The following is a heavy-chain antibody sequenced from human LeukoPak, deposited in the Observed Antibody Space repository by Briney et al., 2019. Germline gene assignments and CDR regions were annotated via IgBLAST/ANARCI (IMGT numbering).Heavy chain of an antibody. Sequence: GGSLRLSCAASGFTFSSYSTNWVRQAPGKGLEWVSSISSSSSYIYYADSVKGRFTISRDNAKNSLYLQMNSLRAEDTAVYYCARVTMYYYGSGSFDYWGQGTLVTVSS. D-gene: IGHD3-10*01. J-gene: IGHJ4*02. V-gene: IGHV3-21*01. CDR2: ISSSSSYI. CDR3: ARVTMYYYGSGSFDY. CDR1: GFTFSSYS.